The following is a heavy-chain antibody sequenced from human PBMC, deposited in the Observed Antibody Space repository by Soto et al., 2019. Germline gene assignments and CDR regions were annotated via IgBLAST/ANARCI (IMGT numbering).Heavy chain of an antibody. D-gene: IGHD2-8*02. J-gene: IGHJ4*02. CDR3: ARDKITGLFGY. Sequence: QVQLQQWGARLLKPSETLSLTCAVYGGSFSGYCWTWIRQPPGTGLEWIGDINHSGSPNYNPSLKSRVTISVDTSKNQFSLKLTSVTAADTAVYYCARDKITGLFGYWGQGTLVTVSS. CDR2: INHSGSP. CDR1: GGSFSGYC. V-gene: IGHV4-34*01.